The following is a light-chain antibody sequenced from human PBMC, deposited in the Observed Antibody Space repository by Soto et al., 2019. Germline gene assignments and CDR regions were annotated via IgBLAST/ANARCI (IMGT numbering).Light chain of an antibody. V-gene: IGKV3-15*01. Sequence: EIVMTQSPATLSVSPGERATLSCRASQSVSSNLAWYQQKPGQAPRLLIYGASTRATGIPARFSGSGSGTEFTLTISSLQSEDFAVYYCQQYNNWPQRTFGQGTKA. CDR2: GAS. CDR3: QQYNNWPQRT. CDR1: QSVSSN. J-gene: IGKJ1*01.